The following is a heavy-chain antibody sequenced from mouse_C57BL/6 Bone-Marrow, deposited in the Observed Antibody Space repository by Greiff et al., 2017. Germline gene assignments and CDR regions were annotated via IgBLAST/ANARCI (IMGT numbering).Heavy chain of an antibody. D-gene: IGHD1-2*01. J-gene: IGHJ2*01. Sequence: VQLQQSGPELVKPGASVKISCKASGYSFTGYYMNWVKQSPEKSLEWIGEINPSTGGTTYNQKFKAKATLTVDKSSSPAYMQLTSLTSADYAVYYYAKAHYYVLDYWGQGTTLTVSS. CDR2: INPSTGGT. CDR3: AKAHYYVLDY. V-gene: IGHV1-42*01. CDR1: GYSFTGYY.